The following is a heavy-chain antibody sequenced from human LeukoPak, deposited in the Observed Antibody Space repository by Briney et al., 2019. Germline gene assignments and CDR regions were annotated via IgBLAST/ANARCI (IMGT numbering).Heavy chain of an antibody. CDR1: GFTFSSYG. J-gene: IGHJ4*02. CDR3: AKDRAVVPPAMGYFDY. Sequence: PGGSLRLSCVASGFTFSSYGMHWVRQAPGKGLEWEAFIWYDGSNKYYPDSVKGRFTISRDNSKNTLYLQMNSLRVEDTAVYYCAKDRAVVPPAMGYFDYWGQGTLVTVSS. CDR2: IWYDGSNK. V-gene: IGHV3-30*02. D-gene: IGHD2-2*01.